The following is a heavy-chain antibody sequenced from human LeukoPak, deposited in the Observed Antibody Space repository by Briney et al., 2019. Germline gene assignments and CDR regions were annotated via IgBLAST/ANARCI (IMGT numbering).Heavy chain of an antibody. D-gene: IGHD1-26*01. V-gene: IGHV1-2*06. CDR1: GYTFTGYY. Sequence: ASVKVSCKASGYTFTGYYMHWVRQAPGQGLEWMGRINPNSGGTSYAQKFQGRVTMTRDTSISTAYMELSRLRSDDTAVYYCARDHSGSYPRRFDYWGQGTLVTVSS. CDR2: INPNSGGT. J-gene: IGHJ4*02. CDR3: ARDHSGSYPRRFDY.